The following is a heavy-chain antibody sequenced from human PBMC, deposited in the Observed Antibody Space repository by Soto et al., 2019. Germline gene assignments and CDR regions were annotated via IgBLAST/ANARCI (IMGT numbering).Heavy chain of an antibody. D-gene: IGHD5-18*01. Sequence: SVKVSCKASGGTFSSYAISWVRQAPGQGLEWMGGIIPIFGTANYAQKFQGRVTITADESTSTAYMELSSLRSEDTAVYYCAREMPFEDTAMVSSDYYYGMDVWGQGTTVTVSS. CDR1: GGTFSSYA. CDR2: IIPIFGTA. V-gene: IGHV1-69*13. J-gene: IGHJ6*02. CDR3: AREMPFEDTAMVSSDYYYGMDV.